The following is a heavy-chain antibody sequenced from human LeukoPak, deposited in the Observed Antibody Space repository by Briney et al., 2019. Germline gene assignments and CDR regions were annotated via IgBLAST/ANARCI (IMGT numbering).Heavy chain of an antibody. CDR2: IYSSGST. CDR1: GGSISSYY. J-gene: IGHJ4*02. D-gene: IGHD6-13*01. CDR3: ARVDTSTWYGVFDY. Sequence: PSETLSLTCTVSGGSISSYYWGWIRQPPGKGLEWIGSIYSSGSTYYNPSLKSRVTISLDTSKNQFSLKVTSVTAADTAVYYCARVDTSTWYGVFDYWGQGTLVTVSS. V-gene: IGHV4-59*13.